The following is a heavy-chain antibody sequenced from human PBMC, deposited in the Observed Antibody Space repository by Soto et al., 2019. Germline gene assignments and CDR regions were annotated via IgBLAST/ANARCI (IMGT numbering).Heavy chain of an antibody. Sequence: ASVKVSCKASGYTFTSYSMHWVRQAPGQRIEWMGWINAGNGNTKYSQKLQGRVTITRDTSASTAYMELSSLRSEDTAVYYCARGVAGPLHLFXPWGQGTLVXVSS. CDR1: GYTFTSYS. J-gene: IGHJ5*02. D-gene: IGHD6-19*01. CDR3: ARGVAGPLHLFXP. CDR2: INAGNGNT. V-gene: IGHV1-3*01.